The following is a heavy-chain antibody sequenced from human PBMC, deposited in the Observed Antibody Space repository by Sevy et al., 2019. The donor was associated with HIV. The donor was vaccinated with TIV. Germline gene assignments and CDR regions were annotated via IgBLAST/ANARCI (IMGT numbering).Heavy chain of an antibody. V-gene: IGHV3-7*01. CDR3: ARESSGPSVVDF. D-gene: IGHD3-22*01. J-gene: IGHJ4*02. Sequence: GGSLRLSCAASGFTFTTYWMIWIRQAPGKGLEWVANINRDGTQKYYADSLKDRFTISRDNAENSLYLQMDGLRAEDTALYYCARESSGPSVVDFWGQGTLVTVSS. CDR2: INRDGTQK. CDR1: GFTFTTYW.